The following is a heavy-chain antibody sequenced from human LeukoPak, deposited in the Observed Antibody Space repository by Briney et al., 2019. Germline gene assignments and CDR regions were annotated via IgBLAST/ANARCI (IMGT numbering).Heavy chain of an antibody. CDR1: GGSFSGYY. V-gene: IGHV4-34*01. J-gene: IGHJ4*02. Sequence: PSETLSLTCAVYGGSFSGYYWSWIRQPPGKGLEWIGEINHSGSTNYNPSLKSRVTISVDTSKNQFSLKLTSVTAADTAVYYCARLGDFWSGQSNWGQGTLVTVSS. CDR2: INHSGST. CDR3: ARLGDFWSGQSN. D-gene: IGHD3-3*01.